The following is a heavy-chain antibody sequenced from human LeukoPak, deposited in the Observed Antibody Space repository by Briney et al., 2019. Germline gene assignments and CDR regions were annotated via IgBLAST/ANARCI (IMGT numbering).Heavy chain of an antibody. D-gene: IGHD3-22*01. Sequence: GGSLRLSCAASGFTFSSYSMNWVRQAPGKGLEWVSSISSSSSYIYYADSVKGRFTISRDNAKNSLYLQMNSLRAEDTAVYYCARTLFRSYYDPGDAFDIWGQGTMVTVSS. J-gene: IGHJ3*02. CDR3: ARTLFRSYYDPGDAFDI. CDR1: GFTFSSYS. V-gene: IGHV3-21*01. CDR2: ISSSSSYI.